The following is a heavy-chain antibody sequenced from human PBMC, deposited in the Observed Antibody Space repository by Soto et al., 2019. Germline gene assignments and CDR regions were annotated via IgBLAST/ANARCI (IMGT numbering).Heavy chain of an antibody. Sequence: GGSLRLSCAPSGFSFSYFGMHWVRQSPGKGLEWVAAISHGGSNQYYGDSVKGRFSISRDHSNNRLYLQMNNLKVEDSAIYYCAKETRSRAVTATRVNGMDVWGQGTTVTVSS. CDR3: AKETRSRAVTATRVNGMDV. J-gene: IGHJ6*02. CDR2: ISHGGSNQ. V-gene: IGHV3-30*18. CDR1: GFSFSYFG. D-gene: IGHD2-21*02.